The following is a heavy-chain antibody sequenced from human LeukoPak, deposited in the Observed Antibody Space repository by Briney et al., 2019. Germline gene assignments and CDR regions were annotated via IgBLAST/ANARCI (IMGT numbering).Heavy chain of an antibody. V-gene: IGHV3-30*18. CDR3: AKVTYYYDSSGYYNFDY. CDR1: GLTFSSYG. D-gene: IGHD3-22*01. J-gene: IGHJ4*02. CDR2: ISYDGSNK. Sequence: RGSLRLSCAASGLTFSSYGMHWVRQAPGKGLEWVAVISYDGSNKYYADSVKGRFTISRDNSKNTLYLQMNSLRAEDTAVYYCAKVTYYYDSSGYYNFDYWGQGTLVTVSS.